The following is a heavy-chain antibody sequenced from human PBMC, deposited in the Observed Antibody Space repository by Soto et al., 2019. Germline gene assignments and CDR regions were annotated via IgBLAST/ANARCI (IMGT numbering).Heavy chain of an antibody. D-gene: IGHD1-1*01. CDR2: ISSGGGSST. CDR3: ANLAHHWNDEYLDY. CDR1: GFTFGSYA. V-gene: IGHV3-23*01. Sequence: QLLESGGGLVQPGKSLRISCAASGFTFGSYAMSWVRQVPGKGLEWVSSISSGGGSSTEYADSVKGRFTISRDDAKNTLFLQMNTLRVEDTAVYYCANLAHHWNDEYLDYWGQGTLVTVSS. J-gene: IGHJ4*02.